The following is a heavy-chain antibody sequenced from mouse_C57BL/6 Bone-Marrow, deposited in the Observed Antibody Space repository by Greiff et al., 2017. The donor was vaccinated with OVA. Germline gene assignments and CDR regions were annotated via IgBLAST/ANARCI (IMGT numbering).Heavy chain of an antibody. Sequence: EVQGVESGGGLVQPGGSMKLSCVASGFTFSNYWMNWVRQSPEKGLEWVAQIRLKSDNYATHYAESVKGRFTISRDDSKSSVYLQMNNLRAEDTGIYYCTGQLLAWFAYWGQGTLVTVSA. V-gene: IGHV6-3*01. D-gene: IGHD1-1*01. CDR3: TGQLLAWFAY. CDR1: GFTFSNYW. CDR2: IRLKSDNYAT. J-gene: IGHJ3*01.